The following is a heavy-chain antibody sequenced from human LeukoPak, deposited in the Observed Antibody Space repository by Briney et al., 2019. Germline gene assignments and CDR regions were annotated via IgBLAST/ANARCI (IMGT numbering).Heavy chain of an antibody. CDR3: ARDYYDSSAYYYPFDY. V-gene: IGHV3-7*03. D-gene: IGHD3-22*01. J-gene: IGHJ4*02. CDR2: IKQDGSEK. Sequence: GGSLRLSCVASGFTFSSYWMSWVRQAPGKGLEWVANIKQDGSEKYYVDSVKGRFTISRDNAKSSVYLQMNSLRAEDTAVYYCARDYYDSSAYYYPFDYWGQGTLVTVSS. CDR1: GFTFSSYW.